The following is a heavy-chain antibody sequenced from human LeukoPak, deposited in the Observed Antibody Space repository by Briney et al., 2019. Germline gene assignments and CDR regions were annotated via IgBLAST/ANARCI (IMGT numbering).Heavy chain of an antibody. CDR1: GFTFSSYA. Sequence: GGSLRLSCAASGFTFSSYAMSWVRQAPGKGLEWVSGINGRGETTVYAASVEGRFTISRDNSKNTLYLQINSLRGEDTAVYYCAKGKYSSGGVPDYWGQGTLVTVSS. D-gene: IGHD6-19*01. CDR3: AKGKYSSGGVPDY. CDR2: INGRGETT. V-gene: IGHV3-23*01. J-gene: IGHJ4*02.